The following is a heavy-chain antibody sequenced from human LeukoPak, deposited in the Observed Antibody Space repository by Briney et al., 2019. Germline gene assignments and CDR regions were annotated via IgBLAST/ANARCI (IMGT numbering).Heavy chain of an antibody. CDR3: ARVRASGSYFTNFDY. D-gene: IGHD1-26*01. V-gene: IGHV4-39*07. Sequence: SETLSLTCTVSGGSISSSSYYWGWIRQAPGKGPEWIGSIYYSGSTYYNPSLKSRVTISVDTSKNQFSLKLSSVTAADTAVYYCARVRASGSYFTNFDYWGQGTLVTVSS. CDR1: GGSISSSSYY. J-gene: IGHJ4*02. CDR2: IYYSGST.